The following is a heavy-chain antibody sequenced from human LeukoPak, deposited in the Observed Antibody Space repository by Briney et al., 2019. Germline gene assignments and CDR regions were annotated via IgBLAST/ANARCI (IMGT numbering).Heavy chain of an antibody. Sequence: GGSLRLSCAASGFTFSSYSMNWVRQAPGKGLEWVSSISSSSRYIYYADSVKGRFTISRDNAKNSLYLQMNSLRAEDTAVYYCARGGATGSRWFDPWGQGTLVTVSS. CDR3: ARGGATGSRWFDP. J-gene: IGHJ5*02. CDR2: ISSSSRYI. V-gene: IGHV3-21*01. CDR1: GFTFSSYS. D-gene: IGHD1-26*01.